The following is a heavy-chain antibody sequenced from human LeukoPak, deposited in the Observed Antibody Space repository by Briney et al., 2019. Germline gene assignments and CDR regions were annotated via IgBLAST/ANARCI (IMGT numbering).Heavy chain of an antibody. CDR3: AKERHRSSWYIGSE. Sequence: GGSLRLSCAASGFTFSSYSMNWVRQAPGKGLEWVSGISWNSGSIGYADSVKGRFTISRDNAKNSLYLQMNSLRAEDTALYYCAKERHRSSWYIGSEWGQGTLVTVSS. D-gene: IGHD6-13*01. CDR1: GFTFSSYS. CDR2: ISWNSGSI. J-gene: IGHJ4*02. V-gene: IGHV3-9*01.